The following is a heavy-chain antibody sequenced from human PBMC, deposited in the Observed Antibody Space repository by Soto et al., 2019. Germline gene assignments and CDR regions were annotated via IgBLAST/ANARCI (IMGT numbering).Heavy chain of an antibody. J-gene: IGHJ4*02. CDR3: AKVPAKISGSSRYYFDN. CDR1: GFTFSSSA. CDR2: ISDSGADT. Sequence: EVQLLESGGGLVQPGGSLRLSCAASGFTFSSSAMRWVRQAPGKGLEWVSSISDSGADTYYGDSVKGRFTISRDNSKNTLFLQMNSLRAEDTALYYCAKVPAKISGSSRYYFDNWGQGTLVTVSS. D-gene: IGHD6-6*01. V-gene: IGHV3-23*01.